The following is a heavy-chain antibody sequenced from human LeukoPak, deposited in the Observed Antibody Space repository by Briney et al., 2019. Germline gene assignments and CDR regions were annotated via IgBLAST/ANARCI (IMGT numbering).Heavy chain of an antibody. D-gene: IGHD4-23*01. CDR1: GFTFSSYA. CDR3: AKGLTVVTRPFDY. CDR2: ISGSGGST. J-gene: IGHJ4*02. V-gene: IGHV3-23*01. Sequence: GGSLRLSCAAYGFTFSSYAMSWVRQAPGKGLEWDSAISGSGGSTYYADSVKGLFTISRDNSKNTLYLQMNSLRAEDTAVYYCAKGLTVVTRPFDYWGEGTLVTVSS.